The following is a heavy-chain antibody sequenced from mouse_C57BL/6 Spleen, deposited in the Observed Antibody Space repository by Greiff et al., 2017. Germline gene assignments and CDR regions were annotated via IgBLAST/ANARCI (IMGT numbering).Heavy chain of an antibody. Sequence: VQLQQSGAELVMPGASVTLSCKASGYTFTSYWMHWVKQRPGQGLEWIGEIDPSDSYTNYNQKFKGKSTLTVDKSSSTAYMQLSSLTSEDSAVYYCARKGSFYAMDYWGQGTSVTVSS. CDR2: IDPSDSYT. D-gene: IGHD1-1*02. V-gene: IGHV1-69*01. CDR3: ARKGSFYAMDY. J-gene: IGHJ4*01. CDR1: GYTFTSYW.